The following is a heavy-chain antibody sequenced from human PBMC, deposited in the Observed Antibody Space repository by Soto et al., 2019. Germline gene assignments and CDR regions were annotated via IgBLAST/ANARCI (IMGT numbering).Heavy chain of an antibody. CDR2: IYPGDSDT. V-gene: IGHV5-51*01. D-gene: IGHD3-22*01. CDR1: GYSFTSYW. J-gene: IGHJ6*02. CDR3: ARLDSSGYNTYYYYGMDV. Sequence: GESLKISCKGSGYSFTSYWIGWVRQMPGKGLEWMGIIYPGDSDTRYSPSFQGQVTISADKSISTAYLQWSSLKASDTAMYYCARLDSSGYNTYYYYGMDVWGQGTTVTVSS.